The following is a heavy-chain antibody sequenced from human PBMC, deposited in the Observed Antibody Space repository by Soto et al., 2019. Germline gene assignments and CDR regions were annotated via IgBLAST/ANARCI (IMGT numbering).Heavy chain of an antibody. CDR2: INAGNGNT. CDR3: ARDYGYCSSTSCAKVDTFDI. Sequence: ASVKVSCKASGDTFTSYAMHWVRQAPGQRLEWMGWINAGNGNTKYSQKFQGRVTITRDTSASTAYMELSSLRSEDTAVYYCARDYGYCSSTSCAKVDTFDIWGQGTMVTVSS. D-gene: IGHD2-2*03. V-gene: IGHV1-3*01. CDR1: GDTFTSYA. J-gene: IGHJ3*02.